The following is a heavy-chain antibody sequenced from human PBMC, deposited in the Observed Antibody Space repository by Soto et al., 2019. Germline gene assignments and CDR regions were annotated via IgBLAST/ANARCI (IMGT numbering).Heavy chain of an antibody. CDR3: ARRSYCGGDCYDLKAQYGMAF. D-gene: IGHD2-21*02. V-gene: IGHV3-73*02. Sequence: EVQLVESGGGLVQPGGSLKLSWAASGFTFSGSAMHWVRQASGKGLEWVGRIRSKANSYATAYAASVTGRFTISRDDSENTAYLPRNRLKTADSAVYYCARRSYCGGDCYDLKAQYGMAFWGQGTTVTVSS. CDR1: GFTFSGSA. J-gene: IGHJ6*02. CDR2: IRSKANSYAT.